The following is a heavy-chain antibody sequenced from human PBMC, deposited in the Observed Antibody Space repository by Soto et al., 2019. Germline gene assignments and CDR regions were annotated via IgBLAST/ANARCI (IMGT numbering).Heavy chain of an antibody. CDR1: GYTFTNYG. V-gene: IGHV1-18*01. D-gene: IGHD3-22*01. Sequence: VASVKVSCRASGYTFTNYGLSWVRQAPGQGLEWMGWISAYNGNTKYAQKFQGRVTMTTDTSTSTAYMELSRLRSDDTAVYYCARVGHYYDSSGYSRGVDAFDIWG. CDR2: ISAYNGNT. J-gene: IGHJ3*02. CDR3: ARVGHYYDSSGYSRGVDAFDI.